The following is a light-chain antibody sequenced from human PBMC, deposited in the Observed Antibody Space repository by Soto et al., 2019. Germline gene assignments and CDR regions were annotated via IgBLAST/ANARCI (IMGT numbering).Light chain of an antibody. CDR1: QSVSSSH. Sequence: EIVLTQSPGTLSLSPGERATLSCRASQSVSSSHLAWYQQKPGQAPRLLIYGASSRATGIPDRYSGSGSGTDFTLTISRREAEDFAVYYGREYGSSSLTFGGGTKVEIK. CDR2: GAS. CDR3: REYGSSSLT. V-gene: IGKV3-20*01. J-gene: IGKJ4*01.